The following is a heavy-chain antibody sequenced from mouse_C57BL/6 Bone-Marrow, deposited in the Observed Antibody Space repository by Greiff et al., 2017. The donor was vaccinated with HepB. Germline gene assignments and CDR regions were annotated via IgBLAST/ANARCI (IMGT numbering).Heavy chain of an antibody. V-gene: IGHV3-6*01. CDR2: ISYDGSN. J-gene: IGHJ3*01. CDR1: GYSITSGYY. Sequence: EVQVVESGPGLVKPSQSLSLTCSVTGYSITSGYYWNWIRQFPGNKLEWMGYISYDGSNNYNPSLKNRISITRDTSKNQFFLKLNSVTTEDTATYYCARGLWFAYWGQGTLVTVSA. D-gene: IGHD6-5*01. CDR3: ARGLWFAY.